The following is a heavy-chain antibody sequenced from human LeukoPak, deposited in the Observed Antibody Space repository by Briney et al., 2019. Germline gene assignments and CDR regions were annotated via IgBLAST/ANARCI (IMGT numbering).Heavy chain of an antibody. V-gene: IGHV1-69*01. CDR3: AAESIIVGALPHAFDI. Sequence: ASVKVSCKASGDTFNTYDILWVRQAPGQGLEWMGGIIPVFGTTKSAQKFQGRVTITADESTRITYMELTSLRSEDTAVYYCAAESIIVGALPHAFDIWGQGTMVTVSS. CDR1: GDTFNTYD. CDR2: IIPVFGTT. J-gene: IGHJ3*02. D-gene: IGHD1-26*01.